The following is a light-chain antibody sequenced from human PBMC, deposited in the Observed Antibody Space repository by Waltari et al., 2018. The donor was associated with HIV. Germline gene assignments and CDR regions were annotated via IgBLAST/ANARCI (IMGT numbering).Light chain of an antibody. J-gene: IGKJ1*01. CDR3: EEYNSYVLGT. CDR2: MAS. CDR1: QSMSRC. V-gene: IGKV1-5*03. Sequence: DIQMTQSPSSLSASVEDRVTITCRATQSMSRCLAWVQQKPGKAPKLLIYMASRLESGVPSRFSGRRSGTEVTLTSSSLQPDEFATYYCEEYNSYVLGTFGQGTKVEIK.